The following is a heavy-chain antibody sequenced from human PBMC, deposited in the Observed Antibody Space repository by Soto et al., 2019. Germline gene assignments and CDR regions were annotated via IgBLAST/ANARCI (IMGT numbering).Heavy chain of an antibody. CDR2: ISRNSGSI. CDR1: GFTFDDYA. CDR3: AKESSSSWYYYGMDG. D-gene: IGHD6-13*01. J-gene: IGHJ6*04. Sequence: PGVSLGLSCAASGFTFDDYAIHCVRQAPGKGLEWVSGISRNSGSIGYADSVKGRFTISRDNAKNSLYLQMTSLRAEDTVLYYCAKESSSSWYYYGMDGSGKGTRVTVS. V-gene: IGHV3-9*01.